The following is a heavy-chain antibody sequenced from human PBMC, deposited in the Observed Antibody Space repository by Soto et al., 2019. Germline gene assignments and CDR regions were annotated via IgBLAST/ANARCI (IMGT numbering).Heavy chain of an antibody. V-gene: IGHV3-33*01. Sequence: QVQLVESGGGVVQPGRSLRLSCAASGFTFSSYGMHWVRQAPGKGLEWVAVIWYDGSNKYYADSVKGRFTISRDNSKNTLYLQMNSLRAEDTAVYYCARDHYVWGSYRYFDHWGQGTLVTVSS. CDR2: IWYDGSNK. CDR1: GFTFSSYG. D-gene: IGHD3-16*02. J-gene: IGHJ4*02. CDR3: ARDHYVWGSYRYFDH.